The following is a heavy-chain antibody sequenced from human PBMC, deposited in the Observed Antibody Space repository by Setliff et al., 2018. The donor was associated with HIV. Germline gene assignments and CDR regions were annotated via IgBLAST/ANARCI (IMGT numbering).Heavy chain of an antibody. CDR3: AKDQEGDLWPHYFDSGAYGWFDP. D-gene: IGHD3-22*01. J-gene: IGHJ5*02. CDR1: GGTFINYA. CDR2: IIPMYSAT. Sequence: SVKVSCKASGGTFINYAISWVRQAPGQGLEWMGGIIPMYSATNYAQKFQGRVTLTADEATRTVYMELSSLRSEDTAVYYCAKDQEGDLWPHYFDSGAYGWFDPWGQGTLVTVSS. V-gene: IGHV1-69*13.